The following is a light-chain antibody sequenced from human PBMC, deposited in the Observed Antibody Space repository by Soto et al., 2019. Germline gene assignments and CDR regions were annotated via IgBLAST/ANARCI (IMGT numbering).Light chain of an antibody. CDR2: GAY. V-gene: IGKV3-15*01. J-gene: IGKJ1*01. Sequence: EIVMTQSPATLSVSPGERATLSCRARQSIGSDLVWYQQKPGQAPRLLIYGAYARATGIPARVSGSGSGTEFTLTISSLQSEDFGVYFCQQYNNWPRTFGQGTKVEIK. CDR3: QQYNNWPRT. CDR1: QSIGSD.